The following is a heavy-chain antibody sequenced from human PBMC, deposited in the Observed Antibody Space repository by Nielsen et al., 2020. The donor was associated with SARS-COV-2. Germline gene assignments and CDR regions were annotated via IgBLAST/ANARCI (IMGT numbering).Heavy chain of an antibody. CDR3: ARDRDTAMVKSAFDI. D-gene: IGHD5-18*01. Sequence: ESLKISCAASGFTFSSYCMNWVRQAPGKGLEWVSSISSSSSYIYYADSVKGRFTISRDNAKNSLYLQMNSLRAEDTAVYYCARDRDTAMVKSAFDIWGQGTMVTVSS. CDR1: GFTFSSYC. V-gene: IGHV3-21*01. J-gene: IGHJ3*02. CDR2: ISSSSSYI.